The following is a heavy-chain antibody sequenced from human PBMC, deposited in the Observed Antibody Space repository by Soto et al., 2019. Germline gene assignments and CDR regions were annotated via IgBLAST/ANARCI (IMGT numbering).Heavy chain of an antibody. V-gene: IGHV4-30-4*01. J-gene: IGHJ4*02. D-gene: IGHD1-7*01. Sequence: QVQLQETGPGLVKPSQTLSLTCTVSGVSITSGDNYWSWIRQPPGKGLEWIGYIFYIGNAYYNPSLQSRVIISVDTSRNPFSLRLTSVTAADTAVYYCVRKTGTTFLGSFFDHWGQGTLVTVSS. CDR1: GVSITSGDNY. CDR3: VRKTGTTFLGSFFDH. CDR2: IFYIGNA.